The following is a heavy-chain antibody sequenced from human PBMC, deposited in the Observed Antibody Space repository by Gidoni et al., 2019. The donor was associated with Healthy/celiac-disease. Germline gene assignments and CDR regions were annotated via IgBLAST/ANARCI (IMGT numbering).Heavy chain of an antibody. J-gene: IGHJ4*02. V-gene: IGHV3-30*18. CDR2: ISYDGSNK. CDR3: AKDSDGYPDY. CDR1: GFTFSSYG. Sequence: QVQLVESGGGVVQPGRSLKLSCAASGFTFSSYGMHWVRQAPGKGLEWVAVISYDGSNKYYADSVKGRFTISRDNSKNTLYLQMNSLRAEDTAVYYGAKDSDGYPDYWGQGTLVTVSS. D-gene: IGHD5-12*01.